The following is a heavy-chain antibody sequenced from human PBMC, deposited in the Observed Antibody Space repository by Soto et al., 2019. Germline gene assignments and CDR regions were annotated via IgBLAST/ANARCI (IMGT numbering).Heavy chain of an antibody. V-gene: IGHV3-23*01. CDR1: GFTFSSYA. D-gene: IGHD2-2*02. CDR2: ISGSGGST. Sequence: GGSLRLSCAASGFTFSSYAMSWVRQAPGKGLEWVSAISGSGGSTYYADSVKGRFTISRDNSKNTLYLQMNSLRAEDTAVYYCAKGAWYCSSTSCYKGKPDYWGQGTLVTVSS. CDR3: AKGAWYCSSTSCYKGKPDY. J-gene: IGHJ4*02.